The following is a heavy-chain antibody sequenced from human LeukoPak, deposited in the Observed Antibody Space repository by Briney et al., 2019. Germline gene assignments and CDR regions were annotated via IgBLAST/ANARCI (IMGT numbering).Heavy chain of an antibody. CDR1: GFIYTSYW. V-gene: IGHV3-7*01. D-gene: IGHD5-18*01. J-gene: IGHJ4*02. CDR2: IKQDGSEK. CDR3: ARDYGYGDPFDY. Sequence: GGSLRLSCAASGFIYTSYWMSWVRQAPGKGLEWVANIKQDGSEKYYVDSVKGRFTISRDNAKNSLYLQMNSLRAEDTAVYYCARDYGYGDPFDYWGQGTLVTVSS.